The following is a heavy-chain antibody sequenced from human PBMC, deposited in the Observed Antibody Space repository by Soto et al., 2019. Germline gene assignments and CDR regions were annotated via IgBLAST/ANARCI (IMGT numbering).Heavy chain of an antibody. J-gene: IGHJ4*02. V-gene: IGHV3-48*02. CDR1: GFTFNTYS. CDR3: ARDRGYSDGVYFDY. Sequence: EVQLVESGGGLVQPGESLRLSCTASGFTFNTYSMNWVRQAPGKGLEWISYISSTSRPIYYADSVKGRFTISRDNAKNSLYLQMNSLRDEDTAIYYCARDRGYSDGVYFDYWGQGILVAVSA. CDR2: ISSTSRPI. D-gene: IGHD5-18*01.